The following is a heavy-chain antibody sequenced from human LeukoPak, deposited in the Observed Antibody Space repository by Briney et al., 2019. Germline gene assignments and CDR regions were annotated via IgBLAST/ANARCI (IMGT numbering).Heavy chain of an antibody. CDR2: IIPIFGTA. J-gene: IGHJ5*02. D-gene: IGHD1-26*01. V-gene: IGHV1-69*13. CDR1: GGTFSSYA. CDR3: ARDRNEWELLSDWFDP. Sequence: SVKVSCTASGGTFSSYAISWVRQAPGQGLEWMGGIIPIFGTANYAQKFQGRVTITADESTSTAYMELSSLRSEDTAVYYCARDRNEWELLSDWFDPWGQGTLVTVSS.